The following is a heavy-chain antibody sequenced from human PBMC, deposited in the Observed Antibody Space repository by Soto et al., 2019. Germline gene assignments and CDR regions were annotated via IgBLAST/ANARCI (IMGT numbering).Heavy chain of an antibody. V-gene: IGHV3-7*01. J-gene: IGHJ4*02. Sequence: EVQLVESGGGLVQPGGSLRLSCAASGFTFSSYWMSWVRQAPGKGLEWVANIKQDGSEKYYVDSVKGRFTISRDNAKKLLYLQTNCLRAVDTAVYYCARDHEGFGELSSAFDYWVQGTLVTVSS. CDR3: ARDHEGFGELSSAFDY. CDR2: IKQDGSEK. D-gene: IGHD3-10*01. CDR1: GFTFSSYW.